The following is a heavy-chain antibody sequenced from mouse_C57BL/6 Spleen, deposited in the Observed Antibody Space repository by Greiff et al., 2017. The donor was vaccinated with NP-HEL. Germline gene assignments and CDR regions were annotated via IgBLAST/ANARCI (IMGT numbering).Heavy chain of an antibody. D-gene: IGHD2-5*01. CDR2: IDPSDSYT. V-gene: IGHV1-50*01. J-gene: IGHJ2*01. CDR3: ARRGYSNVDY. Sequence: QVQLQQPGAELVKPGASVKLSCKASGYTFTSYWMQWVKQRPGQGLEWIGEIDPSDSYTNYNQKFKGKATLTVDTSSSTAYMQLSSLTSEDSAVYYCARRGYSNVDYWGQGTTLTVSS. CDR1: GYTFTSYW.